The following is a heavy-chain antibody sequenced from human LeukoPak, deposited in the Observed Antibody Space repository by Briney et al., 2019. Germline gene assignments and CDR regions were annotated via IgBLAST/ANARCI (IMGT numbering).Heavy chain of an antibody. V-gene: IGHV4-61*02. J-gene: IGHJ4*02. CDR2: IHTSGST. CDR1: GASISSAGYY. D-gene: IGHD3/OR15-3a*01. Sequence: SETLSLTCTVSGASISSAGYYWSWIRQPAGKGLEWIGRIHTSGSTNYNPSLQSRLTISVDTSNNQFSLMLSSVTAADTAVYYCAGLHGLVSGWGQGTLVTVSS. CDR3: AGLHGLVSG.